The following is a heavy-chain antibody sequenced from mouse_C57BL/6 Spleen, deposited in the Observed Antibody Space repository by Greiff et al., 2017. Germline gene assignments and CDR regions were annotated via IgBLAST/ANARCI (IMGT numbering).Heavy chain of an antibody. CDR3: ARATEVAEWYFDV. V-gene: IGHV1-15*01. CDR2: IDPETGDT. D-gene: IGHD1-1*01. CDR1: GYTFTDYE. Sequence: QVQLQQPGAELVKPGASVTLSCKASGYTFTDYEMHWVKQTPVHGLEWIGAIDPETGDTAYNQKFKGKAILTVDKSSSTAYMELRSLTSEDSAVYYYARATEVAEWYFDVWGTGTTLTVSS. J-gene: IGHJ1*03.